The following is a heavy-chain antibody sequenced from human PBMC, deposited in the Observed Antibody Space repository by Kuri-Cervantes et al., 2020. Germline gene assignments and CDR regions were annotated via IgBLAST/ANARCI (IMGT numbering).Heavy chain of an antibody. Sequence: GGSLRLSCAGSGFTFKNYAMTWVRQAPGKGLEWVSSISSSSGYIYYADSVKGRFTISRDNAKNSLYLQMNSLRAEDTAVYYCARDYGGNSGYFDYWGQGTLVTVSS. CDR3: ARDYGGNSGYFDY. J-gene: IGHJ4*02. CDR2: ISSSSGYI. D-gene: IGHD4-23*01. CDR1: GFTFKNYA. V-gene: IGHV3-21*03.